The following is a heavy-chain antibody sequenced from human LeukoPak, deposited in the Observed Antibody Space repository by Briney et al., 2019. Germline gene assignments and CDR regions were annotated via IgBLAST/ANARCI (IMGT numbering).Heavy chain of an antibody. D-gene: IGHD2-21*01. V-gene: IGHV4-4*09. CDR3: ASHGDCGGTNCLAFDV. CDR1: GGSISSYF. CDR2: ISSGGDT. Sequence: SETLSLTCTVSGGSISSYFWSWLRQPPGEGLEWIGFISSGGDTNYNPSLKSRVSISETTSKSQFSLELSSVTAADTAVYYCASHGDCGGTNCLAFDVWGQGAMVIVSS. J-gene: IGHJ3*01.